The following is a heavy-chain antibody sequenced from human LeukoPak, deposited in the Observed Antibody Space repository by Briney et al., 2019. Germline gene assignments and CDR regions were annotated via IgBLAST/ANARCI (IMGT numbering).Heavy chain of an antibody. CDR1: GGSISSSSYY. CDR2: IYYTGST. J-gene: IGHJ4*02. Sequence: PSETLSLTCTVSGGSISSSSYYWGWIRQPPGTGLEWIGCIYYTGSTYYNPSLKSRVTISVDTSKNQFSLKLSSVTAADTAVYYCARGLSAFIDDYWGQGTLVTVSS. V-gene: IGHV4-39*07. D-gene: IGHD3-3*02. CDR3: ARGLSAFIDDY.